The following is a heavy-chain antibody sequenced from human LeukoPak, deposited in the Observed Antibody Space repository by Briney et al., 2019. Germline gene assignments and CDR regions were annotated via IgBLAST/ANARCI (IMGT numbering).Heavy chain of an antibody. CDR2: IWYDGSNK. Sequence: GRSLRLSCAASGFTFSSYGMHWVRQAPGKGLEWMAVIWYDGSNKYYAGSVKGRFTISRDNSKNTLYLQMNSLRAEDTAVYYCARDQQWYLDYWGQGTLVTVSS. J-gene: IGHJ4*02. D-gene: IGHD6-19*01. CDR1: GFTFSSYG. V-gene: IGHV3-33*01. CDR3: ARDQQWYLDY.